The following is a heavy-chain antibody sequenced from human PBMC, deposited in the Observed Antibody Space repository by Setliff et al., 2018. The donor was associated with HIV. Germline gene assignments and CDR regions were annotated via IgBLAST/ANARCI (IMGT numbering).Heavy chain of an antibody. Sequence: SETLSLTCTVSGGSISSGNYYWNWIRQHPGKGLEWIGYIYHSGSRYYNPSLRSRVTISVDTSKNQFSLKLTSVTVADTAVYYCARGDIVVVGLDYWGQGTRGTVS. D-gene: IGHD2-21*01. J-gene: IGHJ4*02. CDR3: ARGDIVVVGLDY. V-gene: IGHV4-31*03. CDR2: IYHSGSR. CDR1: GGSISSGNYY.